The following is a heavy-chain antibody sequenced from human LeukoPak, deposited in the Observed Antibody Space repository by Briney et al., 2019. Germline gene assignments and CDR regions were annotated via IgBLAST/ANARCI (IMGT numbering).Heavy chain of an antibody. J-gene: IGHJ4*02. D-gene: IGHD6-13*01. CDR2: INWNGGST. CDR3: ARGRNPGIAAAGFLDY. Sequence: PGGSLRLSCAASGFTFDDYGMSWVRQAPGKGLEWVSGINWNGGSTGYADSVKGRFTISRDNAKNSLYLQMNSLRAEDTALYYYARGRNPGIAAAGFLDYWGQGTLVTVSS. V-gene: IGHV3-20*04. CDR1: GFTFDDYG.